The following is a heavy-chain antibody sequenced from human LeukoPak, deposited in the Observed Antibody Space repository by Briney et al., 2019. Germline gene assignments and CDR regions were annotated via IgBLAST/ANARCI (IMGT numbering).Heavy chain of an antibody. CDR3: ASPPARITIFGVVTPEHYYYYMDV. Sequence: PSETLSLTCTVSGGSISSSSYYWGWIRQPPGKGLEWIGSIYYSGSTYYNPSLKSRVTISVDTSKNQFPLKLSPVTAADTAVYYCASPPARITIFGVVTPEHYYYYMDVWGKGTTVTVSS. V-gene: IGHV4-39*01. D-gene: IGHD3-3*01. CDR2: IYYSGST. CDR1: GGSISSSSYY. J-gene: IGHJ6*03.